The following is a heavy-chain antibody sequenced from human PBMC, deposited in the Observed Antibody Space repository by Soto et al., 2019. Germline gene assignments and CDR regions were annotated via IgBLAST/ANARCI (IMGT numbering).Heavy chain of an antibody. CDR1: GFTFSSYA. D-gene: IGHD6-13*01. Sequence: PGGSLRLSCAASGFTFSSYAMSWVRQAPGKGLEWVSTISGSGGSTYHADSVKGRFTISRDNSKNTVYLQMNSLRAEDTAVYYCANRLADGEPSFLYWGQGTQVTVSS. CDR2: ISGSGGST. J-gene: IGHJ4*02. CDR3: ANRLADGEPSFLY. V-gene: IGHV3-23*01.